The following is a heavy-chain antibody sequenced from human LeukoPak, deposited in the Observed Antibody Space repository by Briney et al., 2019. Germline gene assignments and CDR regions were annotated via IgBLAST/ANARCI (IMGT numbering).Heavy chain of an antibody. J-gene: IGHJ3*02. CDR1: GGSFSSHY. CDR2: ISYIGST. CDR3: ARDLVTVTKGFDI. V-gene: IGHV4-59*11. D-gene: IGHD4-17*01. Sequence: SETLSLTCVVSGGSFSSHYRTWIRQSPGKGLEWIGYISYIGSTNYNPSLKSRVTISIDTSKNQFSLKLRSVTAADTAVYYCARDLVTVTKGFDIWGQGTMVSVSS.